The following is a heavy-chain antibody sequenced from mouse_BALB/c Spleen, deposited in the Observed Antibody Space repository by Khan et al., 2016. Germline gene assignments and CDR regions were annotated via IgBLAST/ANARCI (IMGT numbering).Heavy chain of an antibody. CDR2: IDPENGNT. CDR3: TRGGYDY. V-gene: IGHV14-1*02. D-gene: IGHD2-2*01. Sequence: VQLKQSGAELVRPGALVKLSCKASGFNIKDYYMHWVKLRPEQGLEWIGGIDPENGNTIYDSKFQGKASITADTSSNTAYMQLSSLRSEDTAVYFCTRGGYDYWGQGTTLTVSS. J-gene: IGHJ2*01. CDR1: GFNIKDYY.